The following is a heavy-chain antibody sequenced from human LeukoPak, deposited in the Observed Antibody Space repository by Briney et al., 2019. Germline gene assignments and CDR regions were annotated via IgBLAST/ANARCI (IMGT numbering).Heavy chain of an antibody. CDR2: IRYDGSNK. CDR1: GFTFSSYG. D-gene: IGHD5-18*01. J-gene: IGHJ4*02. Sequence: GGSLRLSCAASGFTFSSYGIHWVRQAPGKGLEWVAFIRYDGSNKFYADSEKGRFAISRDNSKNTLHLQMNSLRAEDTAVYYCAKDQRYSYGPPWVPDYWGRGTLVTVSS. V-gene: IGHV3-30*02. CDR3: AKDQRYSYGPPWVPDY.